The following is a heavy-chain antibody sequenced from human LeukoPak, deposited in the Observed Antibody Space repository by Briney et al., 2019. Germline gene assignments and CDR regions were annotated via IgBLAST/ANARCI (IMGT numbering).Heavy chain of an antibody. D-gene: IGHD3-16*01. CDR1: GFTFSSYS. J-gene: IGHJ4*02. Sequence: GSLRLSCAASGFTFSSYSMNWLRQPPGKGLEWIGSIYYSGSTYYNPSLKSRVTISVDTSKNQFSLKLSSVTAADTAVYYCARAFMSYFDYWGQGTLVTVSS. CDR3: ARAFMSYFDY. V-gene: IGHV4-39*01. CDR2: IYYSGST.